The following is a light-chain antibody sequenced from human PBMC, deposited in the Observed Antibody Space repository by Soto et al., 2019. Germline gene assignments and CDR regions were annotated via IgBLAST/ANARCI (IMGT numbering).Light chain of an antibody. Sequence: QSALTQPRSVSGSPGQSVTISCTGTSSDVGGYNYVSWYQQHPGKAPKLMIYDVSKRPSGVPDRFSGSKSGNTASLTISGLQAEDEADYYCGSYAGSYTYVFGTATKFTVL. V-gene: IGLV2-11*01. CDR2: DVS. CDR3: GSYAGSYTYV. J-gene: IGLJ1*01. CDR1: SSDVGGYNY.